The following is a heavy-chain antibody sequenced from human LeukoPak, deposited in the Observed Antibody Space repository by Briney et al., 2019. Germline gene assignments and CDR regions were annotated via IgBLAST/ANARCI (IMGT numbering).Heavy chain of an antibody. J-gene: IGHJ5*02. CDR2: IKHEGSEQ. D-gene: IGHD3-16*01. Sequence: GGSLRLSCAASGFIFTSNRMNWVRQAPGKGLEWVANIKHEGSEQIYVDSVKGRFTISRDNAKDSVYLQMNSMRAEDTVVYYCTRGLGEHGGVSDRWGQGTLVIVS. CDR1: GFIFTSNR. CDR3: TRGLGEHGGVSDR. V-gene: IGHV3-7*01.